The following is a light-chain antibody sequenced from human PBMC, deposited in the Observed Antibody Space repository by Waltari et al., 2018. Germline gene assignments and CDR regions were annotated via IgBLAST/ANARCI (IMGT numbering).Light chain of an antibody. Sequence: QSALTQPASVSGSPGQSITISCTGTTSDLGGYNYVSWYQQHPGKAPKLMIYDVSGRPSGVSNRFSGSKSGNTASLIISGLQAEDEADYYCSSFTSSSTWVFGGGTKLTVL. J-gene: IGLJ3*02. CDR3: SSFTSSSTWV. CDR1: TSDLGGYNY. CDR2: DVS. V-gene: IGLV2-14*01.